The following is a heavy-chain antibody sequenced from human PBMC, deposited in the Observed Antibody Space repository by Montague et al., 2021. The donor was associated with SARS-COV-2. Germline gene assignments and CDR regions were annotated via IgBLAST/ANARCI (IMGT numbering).Heavy chain of an antibody. CDR3: ARRNDMDV. CDR1: GFTFSSHW. CDR2: INQDGSDR. J-gene: IGHJ6*02. V-gene: IGHV3-7*01. Sequence: SLRLSCAGTGFTFSSHWMNWVRQAPGKGLEWVANINQDGSDRRYVDSVKGRFTISKDNAKNSLFLEMSSLRAEDTAVYYCARRNDMDVWGQGTTVTVSS.